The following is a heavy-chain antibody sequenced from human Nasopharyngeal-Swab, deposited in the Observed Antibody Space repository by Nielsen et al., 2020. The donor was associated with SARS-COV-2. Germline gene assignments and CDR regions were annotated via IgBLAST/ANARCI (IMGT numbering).Heavy chain of an antibody. CDR3: ARSVGSFYGQGAFDI. V-gene: IGHV3-49*01. CDR1: GFTFGDYA. J-gene: IGHJ3*02. CDR2: IRSKTYGGAP. Sequence: GGSLRLSCTTSGFTFGDYAMSWFRQAPGKGLEWVGFIRSKTYGGAPEYAASVKGRLPISRDGAESIAYLQMNSLETEDTGVYYCARSVGSFYGQGAFDIWGQGTMVTVSS. D-gene: IGHD1-26*01.